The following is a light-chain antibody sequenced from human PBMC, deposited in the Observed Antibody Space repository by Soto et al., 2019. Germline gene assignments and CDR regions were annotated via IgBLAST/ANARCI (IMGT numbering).Light chain of an antibody. CDR1: QSVGNNY. J-gene: IGKJ4*01. Sequence: EIVLTQSPGTLSLSPGERAALSCRASQSVGNNYLGWYQQKPGQSPRLVIYDVSKRATGIPDRFSGTASGTDFTLTISRLEPEDFAVYYCHQYATSPLTFGGGTKVAIK. CDR2: DVS. V-gene: IGKV3-20*01. CDR3: HQYATSPLT.